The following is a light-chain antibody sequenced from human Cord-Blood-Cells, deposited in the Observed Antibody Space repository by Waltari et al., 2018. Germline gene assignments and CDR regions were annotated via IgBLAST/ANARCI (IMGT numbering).Light chain of an antibody. Sequence: QSALTQPASVSGPPGQSITVSCTGTSSDVGRYNLVPWYQQHPGKDPKLMIYEGSKRPSGVSNRFSGSKSGNTASLTISGLQAEDEADYYCCSYAGSSTVVFGGGTKLTVL. CDR2: EGS. CDR1: SSDVGRYNL. CDR3: CSYAGSSTVV. V-gene: IGLV2-23*01. J-gene: IGLJ2*01.